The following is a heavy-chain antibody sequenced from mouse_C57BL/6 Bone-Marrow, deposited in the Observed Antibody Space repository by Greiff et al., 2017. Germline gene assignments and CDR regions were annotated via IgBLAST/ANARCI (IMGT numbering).Heavy chain of an antibody. D-gene: IGHD1-1*01. CDR2: IYPRDGST. CDR3: ARGTTVVRNWYFDV. V-gene: IGHV1-85*01. J-gene: IGHJ1*03. Sequence: QVQLQQSGPELVKPGASVKLSCKASGYTFTSYDINWVKQRPGQGLEWIGWIYPRDGSTKYNEKFKGKATFTVDTSSSTAYMELHSLTSEDSAVYFCARGTTVVRNWYFDVWGTGTTVTVSS. CDR1: GYTFTSYD.